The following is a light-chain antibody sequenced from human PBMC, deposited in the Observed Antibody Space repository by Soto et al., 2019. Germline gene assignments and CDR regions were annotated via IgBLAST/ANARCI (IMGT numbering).Light chain of an antibody. CDR3: QQYNSYSWP. J-gene: IGKJ1*01. CDR1: QPITRW. Sequence: DRQVTHSPSTLPASVRDRVTITCRASQPITRWMAWYQQKPGQAPKLLIYGASTLESGVPARFSGSRSGTEFTLTISSLQPDDFATYYCQQYNSYSWPFGQGSNVAIK. CDR2: GAS. V-gene: IGKV1-5*01.